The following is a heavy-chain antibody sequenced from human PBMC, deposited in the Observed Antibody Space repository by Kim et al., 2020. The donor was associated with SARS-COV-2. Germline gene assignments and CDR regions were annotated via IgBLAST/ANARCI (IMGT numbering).Heavy chain of an antibody. J-gene: IGHJ4*02. Sequence: SETLSLTCTVSGGSISSSSYYWGWIRQPPGKGLEWIGSIYYSGSTYYNPSLKSRVTISVDTSKNQFSLKLSSVTAADTAVYYCARSMITIFGVAHIYGGSYFDYWGQGTLVTVSS. CDR2: IYYSGST. D-gene: IGHD3-3*01. V-gene: IGHV4-39*01. CDR3: ARSMITIFGVAHIYGGSYFDY. CDR1: GGSISSSSYY.